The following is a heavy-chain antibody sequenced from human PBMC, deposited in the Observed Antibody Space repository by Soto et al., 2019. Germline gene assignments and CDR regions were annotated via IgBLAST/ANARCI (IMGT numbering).Heavy chain of an antibody. J-gene: IGHJ6*02. CDR1: GGSISSYY. Sequence: PSETRSLTCTVSGGSISSYYWSWIRQPPGKGLEGIGYISYSASTNYNPSLQSRVTISVDTSKNQSSLKLSSVTAADTAVYYCARGNPSEDGDNFWIYYYYGMDVWGQGTTVTVSS. V-gene: IGHV4-59*01. CDR2: ISYSAST. CDR3: ARGNPSEDGDNFWIYYYYGMDV. D-gene: IGHD3-3*01.